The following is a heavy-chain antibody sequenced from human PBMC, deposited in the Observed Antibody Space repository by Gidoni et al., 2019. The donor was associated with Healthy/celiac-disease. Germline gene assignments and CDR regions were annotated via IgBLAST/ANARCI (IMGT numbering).Heavy chain of an antibody. CDR1: GSTFDDYA. Sequence: EVQLVESGGGLVQHGRSLRLPCAASGSTFDDYAMRWVRQAPGKGLELVSGIGWNGGSIGYAGSEKGRFTISRDNAKNSLYLKMNSLRAEDAALYYCAKIGGSGWFDYWGQGTLVTVSS. V-gene: IGHV3-9*01. J-gene: IGHJ4*02. D-gene: IGHD2-15*01. CDR3: AKIGGSGWFDY. CDR2: IGWNGGSI.